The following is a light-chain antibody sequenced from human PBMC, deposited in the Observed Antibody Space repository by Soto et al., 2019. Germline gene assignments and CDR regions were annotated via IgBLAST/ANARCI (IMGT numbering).Light chain of an antibody. CDR2: WAS. CDR3: QQYYSDFFT. Sequence: DIVMTQSPDSLTVSLGERATINCKSSQSLLYSSNNKTYLAWYQHRPGHSPKMLIFWASARESGVPDRFAGSGSETDFTLTISSLQAEDAAVYYCQQYYSDFFTFGQGTRLEIK. V-gene: IGKV4-1*01. J-gene: IGKJ2*01. CDR1: QSLLYSSNNKTY.